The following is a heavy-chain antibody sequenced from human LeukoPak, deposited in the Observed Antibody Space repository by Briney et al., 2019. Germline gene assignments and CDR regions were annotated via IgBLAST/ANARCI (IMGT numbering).Heavy chain of an antibody. D-gene: IGHD1-26*01. CDR2: FDPEDGET. V-gene: IGHV1-24*01. Sequence: ASVKVSGKVSGYTLTELSMHWVRQAPGKGLEWMGGFDPEDGETIYAQKFQGRVTMTEDTSTDTAYMELSSLRSEDTAVYYCATDLGGATIFDYWGQGTLVTVSS. CDR3: ATDLGGATIFDY. J-gene: IGHJ4*02. CDR1: GYTLTELS.